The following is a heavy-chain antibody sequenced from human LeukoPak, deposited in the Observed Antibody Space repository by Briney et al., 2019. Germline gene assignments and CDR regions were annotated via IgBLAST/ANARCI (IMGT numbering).Heavy chain of an antibody. CDR3: ARGHKRDHYYDSSGYYPRGYFDY. CDR2: IYYSGST. D-gene: IGHD3-22*01. V-gene: IGHV4-31*03. Sequence: SETLSLTCTVSGGSISSGGYSWSWIRQHPGKGLEWIGYIYYSGSTYYNPSLKSRVTISVDTSKNQFSLKLSSVTAADTAVYYCARGHKRDHYYDSSGYYPRGYFDYWGQGTLVTVSS. J-gene: IGHJ4*02. CDR1: GGSISSGGYS.